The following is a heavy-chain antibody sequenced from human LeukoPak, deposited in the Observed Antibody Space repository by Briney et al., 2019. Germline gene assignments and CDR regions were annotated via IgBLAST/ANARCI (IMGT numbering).Heavy chain of an antibody. CDR1: GFSFRSYW. D-gene: IGHD2-21*02. CDR2: ISSGSSYI. J-gene: IGHJ5*02. Sequence: GGSLRLSCGASGFSFRSYWMHWVRQAPGKGLEWVSSISSGSSYIYYADSLKGRFTISRDNARNSLYLQMNSLRAEDTAVYYCARATADLYNWFDPWGQGTLVTVSS. CDR3: ARATADLYNWFDP. V-gene: IGHV3-21*01.